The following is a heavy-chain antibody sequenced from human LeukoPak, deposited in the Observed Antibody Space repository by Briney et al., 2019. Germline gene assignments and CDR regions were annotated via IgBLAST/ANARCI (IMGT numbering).Heavy chain of an antibody. D-gene: IGHD2-21*02. CDR3: AKEKVSVTASRGNYYYYYYGVDV. J-gene: IGHJ6*02. CDR2: IYYSGST. CDR1: GDSISGYY. V-gene: IGHV4-59*01. Sequence: KYSETLSLTCSVSGDSISGYYCSCIRQSPGKGLEWIGYIYYSGSTSYNPSLKSRVTMSVDTSENHFSLKLSSVTAADTAVYYCAKEKVSVTASRGNYYYYYYGVDVWGQGTTVTVSS.